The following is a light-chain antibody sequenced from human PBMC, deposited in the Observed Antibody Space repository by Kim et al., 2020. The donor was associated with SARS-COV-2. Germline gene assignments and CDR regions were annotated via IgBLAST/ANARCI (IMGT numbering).Light chain of an antibody. CDR1: QSISSY. CDR3: LQSDTTPLT. J-gene: IGKJ4*01. V-gene: IGKV1-39*01. Sequence: ASVGDRVIITCRASQSISSYLNWYQQKPGKAPKLLIYAASNLQSGVPSRFSGSGSGTDFTLTITNLQPEDFAIYYCLQSDTTPLTFGGGTKVEIK. CDR2: AAS.